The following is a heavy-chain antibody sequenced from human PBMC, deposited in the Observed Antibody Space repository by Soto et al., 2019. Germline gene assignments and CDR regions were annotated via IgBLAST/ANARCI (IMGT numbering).Heavy chain of an antibody. CDR3: ARGTEPLGNYFDY. Sequence: SVKVSCKASGGTFSSYAIIWVRQAPGQGLEWMGGIIPIFGTANYAQKFQGRVTITADESTSTAYMELSSLRSEDTAVYYCARGTEPLGNYFDYWGQGTLVTVSS. J-gene: IGHJ4*02. V-gene: IGHV1-69*13. D-gene: IGHD7-27*01. CDR2: IIPIFGTA. CDR1: GGTFSSYA.